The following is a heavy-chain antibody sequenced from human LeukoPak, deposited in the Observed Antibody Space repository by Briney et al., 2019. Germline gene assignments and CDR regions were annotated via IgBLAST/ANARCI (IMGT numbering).Heavy chain of an antibody. CDR2: IITTVGTA. CDR3: ARALRMYCSGGSCYSEGWFDP. J-gene: IGHJ5*02. Sequence: SLKVSCKASGGTFSSYAISWVRQAPGQGLEWMGGIITTVGTANYAQKFQGRVTNTADESTSTAYMGLSSLRSEDTAVYYCARALRMYCSGGSCYSEGWFDPWGQGTLVTVSS. CDR1: GGTFSSYA. D-gene: IGHD2-15*01. V-gene: IGHV1-69*01.